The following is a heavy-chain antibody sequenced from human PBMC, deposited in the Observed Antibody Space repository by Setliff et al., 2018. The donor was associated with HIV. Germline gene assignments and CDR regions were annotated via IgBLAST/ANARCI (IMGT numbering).Heavy chain of an antibody. V-gene: IGHV3-21*01. CDR3: ARGPLSSPCRFDP. CDR1: GFTFSSYS. J-gene: IGHJ5*02. Sequence: GGSLRLSCAASGFTFSSYSMNWVRQAPGKGLEWVSSISSSSSYIYYADSVKGRFTISRDNAKNSLHLQMNSLRAEDTAVYYCARGPLSSPCRFDPWGQGTLVTVSS. D-gene: IGHD6-13*01. CDR2: ISSSSSYI.